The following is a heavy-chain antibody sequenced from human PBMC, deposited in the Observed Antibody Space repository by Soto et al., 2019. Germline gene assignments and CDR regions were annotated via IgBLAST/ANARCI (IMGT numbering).Heavy chain of an antibody. D-gene: IGHD5-12*01. Sequence: SETLSLTCTVSGDSVTNGFYWGWIRQSAGQGLEWLGTVYPSGNTYYNPSVRGRVSMSIDPSKNQFSLRLTAVTAADTARYFCVGYTASHNWFDPWGQGTLVTVSS. CDR2: VYPSGNT. CDR3: VGYTASHNWFDP. CDR1: GDSVTNGFY. J-gene: IGHJ5*02. V-gene: IGHV4-38-2*02.